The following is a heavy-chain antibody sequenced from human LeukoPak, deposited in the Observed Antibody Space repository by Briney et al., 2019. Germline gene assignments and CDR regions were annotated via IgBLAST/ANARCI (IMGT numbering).Heavy chain of an antibody. CDR3: AKGSNWRGLKDAFDF. D-gene: IGHD3-3*01. CDR1: GFNFSNYA. CDR2: ISYDGNKK. V-gene: IGHV3-30*18. Sequence: PGGSLRLSCAASGFNFSNYAMHWVRQAPGRGLEWVAVISYDGNKKDYADSEKGRFTISRDNFQNTVYVQMNSLTTEDTAVYHCAKGSNWRGLKDAFDFWGQGTMVTVSS. J-gene: IGHJ3*01.